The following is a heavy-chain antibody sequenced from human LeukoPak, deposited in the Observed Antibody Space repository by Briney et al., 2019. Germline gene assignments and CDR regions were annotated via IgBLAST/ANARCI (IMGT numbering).Heavy chain of an antibody. CDR3: ARQHCSGGDCYFFD. CDR2: ISYDGSNK. CDR1: GFTFSSYG. Sequence: GGSLRLSCAASGFTFSSYGMHWVRQAPGKGLEWVAVISYDGSNKYYADSVKGRFTISRDNSKNTLYLQMNSLRAEDTAVYYCARQHCSGGDCYFFDWGQGTLVTVSS. D-gene: IGHD2-15*01. V-gene: IGHV3-30*03. J-gene: IGHJ4*02.